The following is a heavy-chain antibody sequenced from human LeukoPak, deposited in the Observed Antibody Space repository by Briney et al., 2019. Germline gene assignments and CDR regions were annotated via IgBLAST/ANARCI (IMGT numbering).Heavy chain of an antibody. CDR3: ARDGYSDSPTYYNGMDV. J-gene: IGHJ6*02. Sequence: PGGSLRLSCAASGFTFADYTLNWVRQAPGKGLEWVSSMSGIGGFVHYADSVKGRFTISRDNARSSLFLQMTSLRAEDTAVYFCARDGYSDSPTYYNGMDVWGQGTAVTVSS. CDR1: GFTFADYT. V-gene: IGHV3-21*01. D-gene: IGHD5-12*01. CDR2: MSGIGGFV.